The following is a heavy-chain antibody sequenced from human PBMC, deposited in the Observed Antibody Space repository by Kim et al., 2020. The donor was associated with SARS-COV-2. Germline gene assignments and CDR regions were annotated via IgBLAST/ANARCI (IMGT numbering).Heavy chain of an antibody. V-gene: IGHV3-7*01. CDR2: IKQDGSEK. CDR1: GFTFSSYW. J-gene: IGHJ3*02. D-gene: IGHD3-9*01. Sequence: GSLRLSCAASGFTFSSYWMSWVRQAPGKGLEWVANIKQDGSEKYYVDSVKGRFTISRDNAKNSLYLQMNSLRAEDTAVYYCARVRYDILTGWNDAFDIWGQGTMVTVSS. CDR3: ARVRYDILTGWNDAFDI.